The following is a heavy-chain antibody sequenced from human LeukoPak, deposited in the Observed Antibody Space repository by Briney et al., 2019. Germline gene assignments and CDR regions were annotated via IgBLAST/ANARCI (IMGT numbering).Heavy chain of an antibody. V-gene: IGHV3-7*01. CDR3: ARDSNGYDFWSGYYPGAFDI. D-gene: IGHD3-3*01. J-gene: IGHJ3*02. CDR2: IKQDGSEK. CDR1: GFSFSSYW. Sequence: GGSLRLSCAASGFSFSSYWMSWVRQAPGKGLEWVANIKQDGSEKYYVDSVKGRFTISRDNAKNSLYLQMTSLGAEDTAVYYCARDSNGYDFWSGYYPGAFDIWGQGTMVTVSS.